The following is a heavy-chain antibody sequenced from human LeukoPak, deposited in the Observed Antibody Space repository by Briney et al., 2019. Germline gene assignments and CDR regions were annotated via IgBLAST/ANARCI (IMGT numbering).Heavy chain of an antibody. CDR3: AKDQNYHYDSSGHSDY. J-gene: IGHJ4*02. D-gene: IGHD3-22*01. V-gene: IGHV3-23*01. CDR2: ISDSGGST. Sequence: GGSLRLSCTTTGFIFNNYAMTWVRQAPVRGLEWVSSISDSGGSTYYADSVKGRFTISRDSSKNTLYLQMRSLRAEDTAVYYCAKDQNYHYDSSGHSDYWGQGTLVTVSS. CDR1: GFIFNNYA.